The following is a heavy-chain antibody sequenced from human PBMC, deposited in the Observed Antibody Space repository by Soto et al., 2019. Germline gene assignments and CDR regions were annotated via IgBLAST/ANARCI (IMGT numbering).Heavy chain of an antibody. CDR3: ARLMGTAFDL. Sequence: PGGSLRLSCAASGFTFSSYSMNWVRQAPGKGLEWVSSISSSSSYIYYADSVKGRFTIFRDNAKNSLYLQMNSLKAEDTAVYFCARLMGTAFDLWGQGTVVTVSS. D-gene: IGHD2-8*01. CDR2: ISSSSSYI. CDR1: GFTFSSYS. J-gene: IGHJ4*02. V-gene: IGHV3-21*04.